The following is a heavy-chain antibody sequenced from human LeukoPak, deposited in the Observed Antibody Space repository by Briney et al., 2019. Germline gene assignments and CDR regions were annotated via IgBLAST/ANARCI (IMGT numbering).Heavy chain of an antibody. D-gene: IGHD6-19*01. CDR1: GFTFSTYS. CDR3: ARGGPYSSSQSWFDP. Sequence: GGSLGLSCAASGFTFSTYSMNWVRQAPGKGLEWVSTISGDGSRTEYADSVKGRFTISRDNSKNTLYLQMNSLRADDTAVCYCARGGPYSSSQSWFDPWGQGTLVTVSS. CDR2: ISGDGSRT. V-gene: IGHV3-23*01. J-gene: IGHJ5*02.